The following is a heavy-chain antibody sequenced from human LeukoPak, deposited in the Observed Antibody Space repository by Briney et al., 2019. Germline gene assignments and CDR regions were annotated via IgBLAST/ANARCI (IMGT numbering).Heavy chain of an antibody. CDR1: GYTFTGYY. J-gene: IGHJ4*02. D-gene: IGHD3-16*02. CDR2: INPNSGGT. V-gene: IGHV1-2*02. Sequence: APVKFSCKASGYTFTGYYMHWVRQAPGQGLEWMGWINPNSGGTNYAQKFQGRVTMTRDTSISTAYMELSRLRSDDTAVYYCARAGTYYDYVWGSYRIDYWGQGTLVTVSS. CDR3: ARAGTYYDYVWGSYRIDY.